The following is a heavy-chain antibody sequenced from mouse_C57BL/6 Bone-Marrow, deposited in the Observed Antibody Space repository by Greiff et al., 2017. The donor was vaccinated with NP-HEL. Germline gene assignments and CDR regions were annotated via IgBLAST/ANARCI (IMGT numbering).Heavy chain of an antibody. Sequence: QVQLQQSGAELARPGASVKLSCKASGYTFTSYGISWVKQRTGQGLEWIGEIYPRSGNTYYNEKFKGKATLTADKSSSTAYMELRSLKSEDSAVYFCARSDGYYVWYFDVWGTGTTVTVSS. CDR2: IYPRSGNT. D-gene: IGHD2-3*01. CDR3: ARSDGYYVWYFDV. V-gene: IGHV1-81*01. J-gene: IGHJ1*03. CDR1: GYTFTSYG.